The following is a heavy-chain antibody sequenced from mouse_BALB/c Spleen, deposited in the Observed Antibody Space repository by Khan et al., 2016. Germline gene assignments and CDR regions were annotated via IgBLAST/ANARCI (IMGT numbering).Heavy chain of an antibody. D-gene: IGHD4-1*01. Sequence: EVQLQESGPGLVKPSQSLSLTCTVTGYSITSDYAWNWIRQFPGNKLEWMGYISYSGSTSYNPSLKSRISITRDTSKNQFFLQLNSVTTEDTATXYCARRAGTGDWYFDVWGAGTTVTVSS. CDR3: ARRAGTGDWYFDV. J-gene: IGHJ1*01. CDR1: GYSITSDYA. CDR2: ISYSGST. V-gene: IGHV3-2*02.